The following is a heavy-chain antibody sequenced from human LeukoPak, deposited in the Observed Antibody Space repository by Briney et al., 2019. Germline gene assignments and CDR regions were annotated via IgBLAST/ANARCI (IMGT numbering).Heavy chain of an antibody. CDR1: GYTFTGYY. CDR3: ASPGRSGYPAYYYYYGMDV. J-gene: IGHJ6*02. CDR2: INSNSGGT. D-gene: IGHD3-3*01. V-gene: IGHV1-2*02. Sequence: GASVKVSCKASGYTFTGYYMHWVRQAPGQGLEWMGWINSNSGGTNYAQKFQGRVTMTRDTSISTAYMELSRLRSDDTAVYYCASPGRSGYPAYYYYYGMDVWGQGTTVTVSS.